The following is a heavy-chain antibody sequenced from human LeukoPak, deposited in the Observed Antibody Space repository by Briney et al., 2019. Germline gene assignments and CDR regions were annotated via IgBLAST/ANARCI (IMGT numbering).Heavy chain of an antibody. CDR1: GYSISSGYY. CDR2: IYHSGST. CDR3: ARVTMIVALDY. Sequence: SETLSLTCTVSGYSISSGYYWGWIRQPPGKGLEWIGSIYHSGSTYYNPSLKSRVTISVDTSKNQFSLKLSSVTAAGTAVYYCARVTMIVALDYWGQGTLVTVSS. J-gene: IGHJ4*02. V-gene: IGHV4-38-2*02. D-gene: IGHD3-22*01.